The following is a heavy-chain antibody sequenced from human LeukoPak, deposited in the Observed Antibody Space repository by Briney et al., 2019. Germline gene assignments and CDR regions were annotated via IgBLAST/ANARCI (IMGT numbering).Heavy chain of an antibody. J-gene: IGHJ6*02. Sequence: GESLKISCKGSGYSFTSYWIGWVRQMPGKGLEWMGIIYPGDSDTRYSPSFQGQVTISADKSISTAYLQWSSLKASDTATYYCARLAYYDFWSGSMGSRDYYYYGMDVWGQGTTVTVSS. D-gene: IGHD3-3*01. CDR1: GYSFTSYW. CDR2: IYPGDSDT. CDR3: ARLAYYDFWSGSMGSRDYYYYGMDV. V-gene: IGHV5-51*01.